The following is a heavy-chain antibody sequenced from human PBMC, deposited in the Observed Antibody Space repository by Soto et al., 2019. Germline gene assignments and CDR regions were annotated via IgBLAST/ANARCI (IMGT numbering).Heavy chain of an antibody. J-gene: IGHJ5*02. V-gene: IGHV3-15*07. CDR3: TTDLGARELLWFGDPKYWFDP. Sequence: GGSLRLSCAASGFTFSNAWMNWVRQAPGKGLEWVGRIKSKTDGGTTDYAAPVKGRFTISRDDSKNTLYLQMNSLKTEDTAVYYCTTDLGARELLWFGDPKYWFDPWGQGTLVTVSS. CDR1: GFTFSNAW. D-gene: IGHD3-10*01. CDR2: IKSKTDGGTT.